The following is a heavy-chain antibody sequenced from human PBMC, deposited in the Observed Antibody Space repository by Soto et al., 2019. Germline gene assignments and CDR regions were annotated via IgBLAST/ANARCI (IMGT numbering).Heavy chain of an antibody. D-gene: IGHD5-18*01. CDR3: ARRVYSSHFDY. CDR1: GDSISSSNFY. CDR2: IYYSGST. V-gene: IGHV4-39*01. Sequence: SETLSLTCTVSGDSISSSNFYWAWIRQPPGKGLEWIGSIYYSGSTYYNPSLKSRVTISVDTSKNQFSLKLSSVTAADTAVYYRARRVYSSHFDYWGQGTLVTVSS. J-gene: IGHJ4*02.